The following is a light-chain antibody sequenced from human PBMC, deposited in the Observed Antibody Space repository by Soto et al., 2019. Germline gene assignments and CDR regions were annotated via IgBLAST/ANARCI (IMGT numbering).Light chain of an antibody. Sequence: EIVMTQSPVTLSVSPGERATLSCRASQSVSSNLAWYQQKPGQAPRLLIYGASTRATGIPARFSGSGSGTEFTLTISSLQSEDFAVYHCQQYNKWPLTFGGGTKVDIK. CDR1: QSVSSN. CDR2: GAS. CDR3: QQYNKWPLT. J-gene: IGKJ4*01. V-gene: IGKV3-15*01.